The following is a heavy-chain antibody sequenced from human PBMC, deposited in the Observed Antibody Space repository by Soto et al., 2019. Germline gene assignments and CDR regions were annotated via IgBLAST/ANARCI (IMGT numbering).Heavy chain of an antibody. V-gene: IGHV3-30*18. CDR2: ISYDGSNK. CDR1: GFTFSSYG. D-gene: IGHD4-17*01. Sequence: QVQLVESGGGVVQPGRSLRLSCAASGFTFSSYGMHWVRQAPGKGLEWVAVISYDGSNKYYADSVKGRFTITRDNSKNALYLQMNSLSAEDTAVYYCAKDGYGDYGWYFDLWGRGTLVTVSS. CDR3: AKDGYGDYGWYFDL. J-gene: IGHJ2*01.